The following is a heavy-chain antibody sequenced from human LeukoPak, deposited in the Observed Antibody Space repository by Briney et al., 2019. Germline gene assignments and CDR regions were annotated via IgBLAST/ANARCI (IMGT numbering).Heavy chain of an antibody. D-gene: IGHD6-13*01. Sequence: GGSLRLSCAASGFTFSSYSMNWVRQAPGKGLEWVSYISSSSSTIYYADSVKGRFTISRDNAKNSLYLQMNGLRAEDTAVYYCARSCGSSCRLEYYYYYGMDVWGQGTTVTVSS. CDR3: ARSCGSSCRLEYYYYYGMDV. V-gene: IGHV3-48*01. CDR2: ISSSSSTI. J-gene: IGHJ6*02. CDR1: GFTFSSYS.